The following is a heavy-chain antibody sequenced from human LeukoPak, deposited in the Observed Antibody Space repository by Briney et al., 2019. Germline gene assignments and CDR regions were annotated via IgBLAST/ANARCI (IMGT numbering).Heavy chain of an antibody. Sequence: ASVKVSCKASGYTFTSYYMHWVRQAPGQGLEWMGIINPSGGSTSYAQKFQGRVTMTRDTSTSTVYMELSSLRSEDTAVYYCARDWLGIAVASGNWFVPWGQGTLVTVSS. D-gene: IGHD6-19*01. CDR1: GYTFTSYY. J-gene: IGHJ5*02. V-gene: IGHV1-46*01. CDR2: INPSGGST. CDR3: ARDWLGIAVASGNWFVP.